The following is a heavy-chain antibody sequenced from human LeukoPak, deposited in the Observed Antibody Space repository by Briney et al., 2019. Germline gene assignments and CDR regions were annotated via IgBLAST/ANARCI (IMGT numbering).Heavy chain of an antibody. D-gene: IGHD4-17*01. CDR2: IWSDGSNK. V-gene: IGHV3-33*01. CDR3: ARDLGTTVTTIGFPYYFDY. J-gene: IGHJ4*02. CDR1: GFTFSGYG. Sequence: GGSLRLSCATSGFTFSGYGMHWVRQAPGKGLEWVTVIWSDGSNKYYADSVKGRFTISRDNAKNSLYLQMNSLRAEDTAVYYCARDLGTTVTTIGFPYYFDYWGQGTLVTVSS.